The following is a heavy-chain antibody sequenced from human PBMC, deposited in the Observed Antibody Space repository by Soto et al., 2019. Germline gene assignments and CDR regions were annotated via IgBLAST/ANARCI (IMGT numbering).Heavy chain of an antibody. D-gene: IGHD2-15*01. CDR2: IYYSGST. Sequence: SETLSLTCTVSGGSISSSSYYWGWIRQPPGKGLEWIGSIYYSGSTNYNPSLKSRVTISVDTSKNQFSLKLSSVTAADTAVYYCARVVGGFLDYWGQGTLVTV. CDR1: GGSISSSSYY. V-gene: IGHV4-39*07. J-gene: IGHJ4*02. CDR3: ARVVGGFLDY.